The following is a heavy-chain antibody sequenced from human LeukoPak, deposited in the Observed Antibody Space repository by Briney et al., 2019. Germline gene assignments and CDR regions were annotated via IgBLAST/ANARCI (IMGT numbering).Heavy chain of an antibody. D-gene: IGHD6-13*01. Sequence: SETLSLTCGVYGGSFSGYYWSWIRQPPGKGLEWIAEINHSGSTNYNPSLKSRVTISVDTSKNQFSLKLSSVTAADTAVYYCASSDAAANPSYYYYGMDVWGQGTTVTVSS. V-gene: IGHV4-34*01. CDR2: INHSGST. CDR3: ASSDAAANPSYYYYGMDV. J-gene: IGHJ6*02. CDR1: GGSFSGYY.